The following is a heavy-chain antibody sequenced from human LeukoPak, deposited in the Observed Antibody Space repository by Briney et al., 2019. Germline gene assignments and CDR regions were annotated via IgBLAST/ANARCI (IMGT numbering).Heavy chain of an antibody. J-gene: IGHJ4*02. Sequence: GSLRLSCAASGFTFSNAWMTWIRQPPGKGLEWIGYIYYSGSTNYNPSLKSRVAISVDTSKNQFSLKLSSVTAADTAVYYCARSDSSGSVCDYWGQGTLVTVSS. CDR3: ARSDSSGSVCDY. CDR2: IYYSGST. V-gene: IGHV4-59*01. CDR1: GFTFSNAW. D-gene: IGHD3-22*01.